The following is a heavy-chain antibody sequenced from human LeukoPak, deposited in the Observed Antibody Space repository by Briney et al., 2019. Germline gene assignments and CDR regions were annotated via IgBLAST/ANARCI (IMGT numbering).Heavy chain of an antibody. Sequence: TSETLSLTCTVSGGSIRSYYWSWIRQPPGKGLEWIGYIYYGGGTNYNPSLKSRVTISVDTSKNQVSLKLRSVTAADTAVYYCARTNPSFDYWGQGTLVTVSS. CDR1: GGSIRSYY. V-gene: IGHV4-59*08. CDR2: IYYGGGT. J-gene: IGHJ4*02. CDR3: ARTNPSFDY.